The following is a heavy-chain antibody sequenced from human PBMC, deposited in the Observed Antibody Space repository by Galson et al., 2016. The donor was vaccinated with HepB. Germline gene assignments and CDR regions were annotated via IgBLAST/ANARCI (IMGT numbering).Heavy chain of an antibody. CDR3: ANLGPGSFRWYFYGMEV. V-gene: IGHV3-23*01. Sequence: SLRLSCAASGFTFSNFAMTWVRPAPGKGLEWISGIRGKGDSTYYADSVKGRFTVSRDNSKNTLHLHMNSLRVDDTAVYYCANLGPGSFRWYFYGMEVWGKGTTVTVPS. CDR2: IRGKGDST. J-gene: IGHJ6*04. CDR1: GFTFSNFA. D-gene: IGHD3-10*01.